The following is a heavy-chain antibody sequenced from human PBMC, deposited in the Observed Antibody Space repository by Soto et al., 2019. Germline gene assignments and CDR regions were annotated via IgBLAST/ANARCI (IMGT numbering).Heavy chain of an antibody. CDR2: IDPRDSQS. D-gene: IGHD3-16*01. Sequence: PGESLKISCKASGYSFPDYWIAWVRQMPGKGLEWMGRIDPRDSQSNYSPSFQGHVTISADKSSSTAYLQWNSLEASDTAMYYCARTGYGYWLDPWGQGTLVTVSS. J-gene: IGHJ5*02. CDR3: ARTGYGYWLDP. V-gene: IGHV5-10-1*01. CDR1: GYSFPDYW.